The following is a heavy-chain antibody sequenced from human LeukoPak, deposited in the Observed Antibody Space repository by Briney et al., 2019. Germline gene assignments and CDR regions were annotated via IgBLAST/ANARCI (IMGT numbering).Heavy chain of an antibody. Sequence: GASVKVSCKASGYTFTSYGISWVRQAPGQGLEWMGWISAYNGETNYAQKVQGRVTLTTDTSTSTAYMELRSLISDDTAVYYCVLPYVPLVNSFGSSWSFDYWGQGTLVTVSS. CDR2: ISAYNGET. CDR3: VLPYVPLVNSFGSSWSFDY. V-gene: IGHV1-18*01. CDR1: GYTFTSYG. D-gene: IGHD6-13*01. J-gene: IGHJ4*02.